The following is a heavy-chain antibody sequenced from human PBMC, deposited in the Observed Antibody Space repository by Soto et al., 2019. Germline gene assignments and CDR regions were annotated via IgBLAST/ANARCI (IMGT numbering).Heavy chain of an antibody. Sequence: QEQLVESGGGVVQPGRSLRLSCAASGFTFSSYGMHWVRQAPGKGLEWVAVMSFNGNNKYYGDSVGGRFTISRDNSKNPLFQKVNGGSPENRVVYYCEKILWAAPPSSYGWDVWGQGTTVTVSP. D-gene: IGHD3-10*01. CDR3: EKILWAAPPSSYGWDV. J-gene: IGHJ6*01. CDR1: GFTFSSYG. CDR2: MSFNGNNK. V-gene: IGHV3-30*18.